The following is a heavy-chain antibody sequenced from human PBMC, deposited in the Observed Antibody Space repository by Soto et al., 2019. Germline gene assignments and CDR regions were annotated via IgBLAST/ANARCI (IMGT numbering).Heavy chain of an antibody. CDR3: TRDASRDSSARGWFDP. J-gene: IGHJ5*02. CDR2: ISSNSAYI. Sequence: GGSLRPSSAASGFTFRSFTMNWVRQAPGKGLEWVSTISSNSAYIYYTDALRGRFTISRDNAKNSLHLQMNSLRAEDTAVYYCTRDASRDSSARGWFDPWGPGTLVTVSS. CDR1: GFTFRSFT. V-gene: IGHV3-21*01. D-gene: IGHD6-13*01.